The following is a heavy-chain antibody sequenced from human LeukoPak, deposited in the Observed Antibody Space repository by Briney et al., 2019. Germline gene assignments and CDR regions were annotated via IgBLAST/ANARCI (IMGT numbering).Heavy chain of an antibody. Sequence: SETLSLTCTVSGGSISSYYWSWIRQPPGKGLEWIGYIYYSGSTNYNPSLKSRVTISADTSKNQFSLKLSSVTAADTAVYYCAREPGRKDAFDIWGQGTMVTVSS. CDR3: AREPGRKDAFDI. D-gene: IGHD2-8*02. V-gene: IGHV4-59*01. J-gene: IGHJ3*02. CDR2: IYYSGST. CDR1: GGSISSYY.